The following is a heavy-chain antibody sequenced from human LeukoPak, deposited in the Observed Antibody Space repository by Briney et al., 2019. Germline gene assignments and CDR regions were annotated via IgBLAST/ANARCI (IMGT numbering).Heavy chain of an antibody. V-gene: IGHV3-48*03. CDR2: ISRSGSSI. Sequence: PGGSVRVSCAASGFTFSSHAMNWVRQAPGKGLEWVSLISRSGSSIYYAHAVQGRFTITRDDATNPVFLELNSLRAEDTAVYYCARDRGLRLKKHYYCYIDVWGKGTTVTVSS. CDR3: ARDRGLRLKKHYYCYIDV. D-gene: IGHD3-16*01. J-gene: IGHJ6*03. CDR1: GFTFSSHA.